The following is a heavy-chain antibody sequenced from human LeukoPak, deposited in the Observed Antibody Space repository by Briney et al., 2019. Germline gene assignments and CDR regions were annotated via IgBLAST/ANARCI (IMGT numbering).Heavy chain of an antibody. Sequence: ASVKVSRKASGYTFSTYGLHWVRQAPGQRLEWMGWIIVGNGDTKYSQKLQGRVTFTRDTSASTAYMELTTLRSEDTAVYYCARDSRIGAFDLWGQGTMLTVSS. CDR1: GYTFSTYG. CDR2: IIVGNGDT. J-gene: IGHJ3*01. CDR3: ARDSRIGAFDL. D-gene: IGHD3-22*01. V-gene: IGHV1-3*01.